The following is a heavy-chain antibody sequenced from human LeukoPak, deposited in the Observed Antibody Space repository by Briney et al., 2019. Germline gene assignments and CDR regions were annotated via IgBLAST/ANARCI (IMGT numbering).Heavy chain of an antibody. CDR2: MNPNSGNT. Sequence: ASVKVSCKASGYTFTSYDIKWVRQATGQALEWMGWMNPNSGNTGYAQKFQGRVTMTRNTSISTAYMELSSLRSEDTAVDYCARNSIHYYYYMDVWGKGTTVTVSS. J-gene: IGHJ6*03. V-gene: IGHV1-8*01. D-gene: IGHD2-2*02. CDR1: GYTFTSYD. CDR3: ARNSIHYYYYMDV.